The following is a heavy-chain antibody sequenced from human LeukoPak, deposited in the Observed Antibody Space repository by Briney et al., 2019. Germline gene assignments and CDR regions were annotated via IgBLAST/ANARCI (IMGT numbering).Heavy chain of an antibody. CDR1: GGSFSGYY. Sequence: PSETLSLTCAVYGGSFSGYYWSWIRQPPGKGLEGIGEINHSGSTNYNPSLKSRVTISVDTSKNQFSLKLSSVTAADTAVYYCARLGYCSSTSCYTGHSGFDPWGQGTLVTVSS. J-gene: IGHJ5*02. CDR3: ARLGYCSSTSCYTGHSGFDP. D-gene: IGHD2-2*02. V-gene: IGHV4-34*01. CDR2: INHSGST.